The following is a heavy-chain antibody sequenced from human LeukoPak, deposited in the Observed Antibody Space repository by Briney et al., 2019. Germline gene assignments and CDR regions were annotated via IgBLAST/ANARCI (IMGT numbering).Heavy chain of an antibody. CDR1: GFTFNRYS. CDR3: ARDSTYFYDGGSSGPHYFDY. D-gene: IGHD3-16*01. CDR2: ISYDGGIT. V-gene: IGHV3-30*01. Sequence: GWSLRLSCAASGFTFNRYSMLWVRQAPGKGPEWLAVISYDGGITRYADSVKDRFTISRDNSKNTLFLQLNSLRGDDTAVYYCARDSTYFYDGGSSGPHYFDYWGQGTLVTVSS. J-gene: IGHJ4*02.